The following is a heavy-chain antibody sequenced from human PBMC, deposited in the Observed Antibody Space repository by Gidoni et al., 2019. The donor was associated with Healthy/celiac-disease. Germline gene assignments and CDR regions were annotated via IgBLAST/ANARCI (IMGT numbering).Heavy chain of an antibody. D-gene: IGHD6-13*01. V-gene: IGHV4-31*03. CDR2: IYYSGST. CDR1: GGSISSGGHY. CDR3: ARAAPTPSYSSSWLYYYYYGMDV. Sequence: QVQLQESGPGLVKPSQTLSLTCTVSGGSISSGGHYWSWIRQHPGKGLEWIGYIYYSGSTYYNPSLKSRVTISVDTSKNQLSLKLSSVTAADTAVYYCARAAPTPSYSSSWLYYYYYGMDVWGQGTTVTVSS. J-gene: IGHJ6*02.